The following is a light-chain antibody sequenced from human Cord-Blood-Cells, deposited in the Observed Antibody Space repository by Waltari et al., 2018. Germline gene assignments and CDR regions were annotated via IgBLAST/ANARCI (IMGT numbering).Light chain of an antibody. V-gene: IGKV3-20*01. CDR2: GAS. CDR1: QSVSSSY. CDR3: QQYGSSIT. J-gene: IGKJ5*01. Sequence: EIVLTQSPGTLSLSPGERATLSCRASQSVSSSYLAGYQQKPGQAPRLRIYGASSRATGIPDRFSGSGSGTDFTLTISRLEPEDFAVYYCQQYGSSITFGQGTRLEIK.